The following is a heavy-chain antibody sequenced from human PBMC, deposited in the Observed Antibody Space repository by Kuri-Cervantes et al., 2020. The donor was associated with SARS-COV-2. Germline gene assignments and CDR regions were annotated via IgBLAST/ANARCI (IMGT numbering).Heavy chain of an antibody. J-gene: IGHJ3*02. D-gene: IGHD3-22*01. CDR1: GCTFSSYA. CDR3: ARGRGITMIVVGLDI. CDR2: IIPIFGTA. Sequence: SVKVSCKASGCTFSSYAISWVRQAPGQGLEWMGGIIPIFGTANYAQKFQGRVTITTDESTSTAYMELSSLRSEDTAVYYCARGRGITMIVVGLDIWGQGTMVTVSS. V-gene: IGHV1-69*05.